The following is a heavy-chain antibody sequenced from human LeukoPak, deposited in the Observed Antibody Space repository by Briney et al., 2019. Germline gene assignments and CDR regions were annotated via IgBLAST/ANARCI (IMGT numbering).Heavy chain of an antibody. Sequence: SETLSLTCAVYGGSFSGYYWSWIRQPPGKGLEWIGEINHSGSTDYNPSLKSRVTISVDTSKNQFSLKLSSVTAADTAVYYCASGRGIAAAGKVSGWFDPWGQGTLVTVSS. CDR3: ASGRGIAAAGKVSGWFDP. CDR2: INHSGST. D-gene: IGHD6-13*01. V-gene: IGHV4-34*01. J-gene: IGHJ5*02. CDR1: GGSFSGYY.